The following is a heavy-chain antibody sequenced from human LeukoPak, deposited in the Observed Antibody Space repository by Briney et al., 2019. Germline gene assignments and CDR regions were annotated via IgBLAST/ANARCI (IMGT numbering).Heavy chain of an antibody. V-gene: IGHV4-34*01. D-gene: IGHD4-11*01. J-gene: IGHJ5*02. Sequence: SETLSLTCAVYGGSFSGYYWSWIRQPPGKGLEWIGEINHSGSTNYNPSLKSRVTISVDTSKNQFSLKLSSVTAADTAVYYCAVETYSNYVGFDPWGQGTLVTVSS. CDR1: GGSFSGYY. CDR3: AVETYSNYVGFDP. CDR2: INHSGST.